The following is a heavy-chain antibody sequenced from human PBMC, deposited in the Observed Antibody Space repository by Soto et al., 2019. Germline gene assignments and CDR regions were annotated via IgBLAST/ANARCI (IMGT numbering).Heavy chain of an antibody. CDR3: AKDWDGGTFDY. CDR1: GFTFSSYG. J-gene: IGHJ4*02. Sequence: QVQLVESGGGVVQPGRSLRLSCAASGFTFSSYGMHWVRQAPGKGLEWVAVISYDGSNKYYADSVKGRFTISRDNSKNTLYLQMNSLRAEDTAVYYCAKDWDGGTFDYWGQGTLVTVSS. V-gene: IGHV3-30*18. D-gene: IGHD1-1*01. CDR2: ISYDGSNK.